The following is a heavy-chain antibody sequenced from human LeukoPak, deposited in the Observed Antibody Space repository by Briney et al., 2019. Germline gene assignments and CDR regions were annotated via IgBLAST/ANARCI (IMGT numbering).Heavy chain of an antibody. V-gene: IGHV4-59*01. CDR3: ARESRTTPYYYGSGSLGANNYYYGMGV. D-gene: IGHD3-10*01. CDR1: GGSISSYY. J-gene: IGHJ6*02. Sequence: SETLSLTCTVSGGSISSYYWSWIRQPPGKGLEWIGYIYYSGSTNYNPSLKSRVTISVDTSKNQFSLKLSSVTAADTAVYYCARESRTTPYYYGSGSLGANNYYYGMGVWGQGTTVTVSS. CDR2: IYYSGST.